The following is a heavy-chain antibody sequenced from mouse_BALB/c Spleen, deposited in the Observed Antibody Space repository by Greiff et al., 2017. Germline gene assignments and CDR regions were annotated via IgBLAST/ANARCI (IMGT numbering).Heavy chain of an antibody. V-gene: IGHV3-8*02. CDR2: ISYSGST. CDR1: GDSITSGY. J-gene: IGHJ4*01. CDR3: ARYDYDESYAMDY. D-gene: IGHD2-4*01. Sequence: EVKLVESGPSLVKPSQTLSLTCSVTGDSITSGYWNWIRKFPGNKLEYMGYISYSGSTYYNPSLKSRISITRDTSKNQYYLQLNSVTTEDTATYYCARYDYDESYAMDYWGQGTSVTVSS.